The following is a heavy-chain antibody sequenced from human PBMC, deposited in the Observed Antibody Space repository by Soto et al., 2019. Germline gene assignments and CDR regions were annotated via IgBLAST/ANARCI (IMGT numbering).Heavy chain of an antibody. CDR2: IIPIFGTA. CDR1: GGTFSNYA. V-gene: IGHV1-69*01. D-gene: IGHD6-13*01. Sequence: QVQLVQSGAEVKKPGSSVKVSCKASGGTFSNYAISWVRQAPGHGLEWMGGIIPIFGTANYAQKFQGRVTITADESTSTAYMELSRLRSEDTAVYYCAKGGQQLVYYFHYWGQVTLVTVSS. J-gene: IGHJ4*02. CDR3: AKGGQQLVYYFHY.